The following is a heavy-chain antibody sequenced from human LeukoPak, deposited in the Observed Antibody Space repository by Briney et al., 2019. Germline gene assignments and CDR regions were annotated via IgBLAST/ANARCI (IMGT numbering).Heavy chain of an antibody. CDR1: GYTLTELS. CDR2: FDLEGGET. Sequence: ASVKVSCKVSGYTLTELSMHWVRQAPGKGLEWMGGFDLEGGETIYAQKFQGRVTMTEDTSTDTAYMELSSLRSEDTAVYYCATRSSEAPNDYYFDYWGQGTLVTVSS. V-gene: IGHV1-24*01. J-gene: IGHJ4*02. D-gene: IGHD1-1*01. CDR3: ATRSSEAPNDYYFDY.